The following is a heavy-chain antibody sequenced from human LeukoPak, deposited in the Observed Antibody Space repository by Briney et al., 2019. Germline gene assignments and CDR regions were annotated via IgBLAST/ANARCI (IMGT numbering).Heavy chain of an antibody. D-gene: IGHD5-12*01. Sequence: GGSLRLSCAASGFTFDDYAMHWVRQAPGKGLEWVSGISWNSGSIGYADSVKGRFTISRDNAKNSLYLQMNSLRAEDTALYYCAKDILATIGGSSSFDYWGQGTLVTVSS. CDR2: ISWNSGSI. V-gene: IGHV3-9*01. J-gene: IGHJ4*02. CDR1: GFTFDDYA. CDR3: AKDILATIGGSSSFDY.